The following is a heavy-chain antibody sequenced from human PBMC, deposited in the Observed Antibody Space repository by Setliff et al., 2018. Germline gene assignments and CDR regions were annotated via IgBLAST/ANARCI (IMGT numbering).Heavy chain of an antibody. CDR1: GGSISSGNYY. V-gene: IGHV4-61*09. CDR2: IQTSGTT. Sequence: SETLSLTCTVSGGSISSGNYYWSWIRQPAGKGLEWIGHIQTSGTTNYNPSLKSRVTISVDTSKNQFSLELRSVTVADTATYYCVRPGGTTVVARHFDYWGSGILVTVSS. CDR3: VRPGGTTVVARHFDY. D-gene: IGHD2-15*01. J-gene: IGHJ4*01.